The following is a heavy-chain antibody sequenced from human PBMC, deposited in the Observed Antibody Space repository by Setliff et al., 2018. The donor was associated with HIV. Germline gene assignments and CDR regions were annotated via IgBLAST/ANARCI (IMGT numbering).Heavy chain of an antibody. D-gene: IGHD3-10*01. CDR2: ISWDGGST. Sequence: GGSLRLSCAASGFTFDDYAMHWVRQTPGKSLEWVSLISWDGGSTNYVDSVKGRFTISRDNAKNSLFLQMNSLRAEDTAVYYCAKKTAAYTSGSWLHYWGQGTLVTVSS. CDR1: GFTFDDYA. CDR3: AKKTAAYTSGSWLHY. J-gene: IGHJ4*02. V-gene: IGHV3-43D*04.